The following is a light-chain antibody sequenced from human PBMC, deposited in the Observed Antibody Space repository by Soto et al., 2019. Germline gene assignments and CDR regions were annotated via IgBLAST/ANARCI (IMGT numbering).Light chain of an antibody. CDR3: ISYTFSSTYV. J-gene: IGLJ1*01. CDR2: EVT. CDR1: SSDIGYYDY. Sequence: QSALTQPASVSGSLGQSITIPCTGTSSDIGYYDYVSWYRQHPGKAPKLMIYEVTNRPSGVSNRFSGSKSGNTASLTISGLQAEDEADYYCISYTFSSTYVFGTGTKVTVL. V-gene: IGLV2-14*01.